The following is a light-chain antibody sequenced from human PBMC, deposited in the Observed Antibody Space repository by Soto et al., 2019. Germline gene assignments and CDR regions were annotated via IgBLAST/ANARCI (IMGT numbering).Light chain of an antibody. CDR3: QQYNNRQHT. V-gene: IGKV3-15*01. J-gene: IGKJ2*01. CDR2: GAS. CDR1: QSVSSN. Sequence: EVVMTQSPATLSLSPGERGTLSCRASQSVSSNLAWYQQKPGQAPRLLIYGASTRATGIPARISGSGSGTEFTLTISSLQSEDFEVYYCQQYNNRQHTVGQGTKVDIK.